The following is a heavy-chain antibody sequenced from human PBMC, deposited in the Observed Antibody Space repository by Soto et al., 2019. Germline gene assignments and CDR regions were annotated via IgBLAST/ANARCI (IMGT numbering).Heavy chain of an antibody. CDR3: AKDPSYSSSWYVPPFDY. CDR2: ISGSGGNT. D-gene: IGHD6-13*01. V-gene: IGHV3-23*01. J-gene: IGHJ4*02. CDR1: GFTFSSYV. Sequence: GGSLRFSCAASGFTFSSYVMTWVRQAPGKGLEWVSAISGSGGNTYYADSVKGRFTLSRDNSKNTLYLQMNSLRAEDTAVYYCAKDPSYSSSWYVPPFDYWGQGTLVTVSS.